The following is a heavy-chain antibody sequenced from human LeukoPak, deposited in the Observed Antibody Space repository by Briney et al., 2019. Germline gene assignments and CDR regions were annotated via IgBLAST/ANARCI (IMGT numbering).Heavy chain of an antibody. CDR2: ITWYSDKI. D-gene: IGHD3-16*01. CDR1: GFTFDDYA. Sequence: GGSLRLSCAASGFTFDDYAVHWVRQAPGRGLEWVSGITWYSDKIEYADSVKGRFTISRDNAKNSLYLQMNSLRAEDMALYYCAKGGGGRLIYYYYMDVWGKGTTVTVSS. CDR3: AKGGGGRLIYYYYMDV. V-gene: IGHV3-9*03. J-gene: IGHJ6*03.